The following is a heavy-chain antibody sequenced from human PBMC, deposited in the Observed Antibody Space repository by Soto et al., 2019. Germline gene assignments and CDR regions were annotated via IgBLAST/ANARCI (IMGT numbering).Heavy chain of an antibody. D-gene: IGHD6-19*01. CDR3: AKDRRRGGIAVAGTGDFDY. Sequence: PGGSLRLSCAASGFTFSSHAMNWVRQAPGKGLEWISSIDSSSSIIYYADSVKGRFTISRDNSKNTLFLQMNSLRAEDTAVYYCAKDRRRGGIAVAGTGDFDYWGQGTLVTVSS. J-gene: IGHJ4*02. CDR2: IDSSSSII. CDR1: GFTFSSHA. V-gene: IGHV3-21*04.